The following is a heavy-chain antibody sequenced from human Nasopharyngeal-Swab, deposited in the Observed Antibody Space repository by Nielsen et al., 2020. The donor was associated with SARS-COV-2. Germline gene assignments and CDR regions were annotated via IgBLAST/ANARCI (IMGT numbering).Heavy chain of an antibody. J-gene: IGHJ4*02. CDR3: AKDRYFAHYYFDY. CDR2: ISYDGSNK. D-gene: IGHD3-9*01. Sequence: GESLKISCAVSGFIFSGYGMHWVRQAPGKGLEWVALISYDGSNKFYADSVKGRFTISRDNSRNTLYLQMNSLRAEDTAVYYCAKDRYFAHYYFDYWGQGTLVTVSS. V-gene: IGHV3-30*18. CDR1: GFIFSGYG.